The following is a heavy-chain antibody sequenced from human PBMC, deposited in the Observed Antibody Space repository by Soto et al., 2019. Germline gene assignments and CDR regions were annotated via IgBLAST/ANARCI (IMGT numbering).Heavy chain of an antibody. CDR1: GFTFSSYG. CDR2: ISYDGSNK. CDR3: AKGSYDYVWGSYLLARPPSDY. V-gene: IGHV3-30*18. D-gene: IGHD3-16*02. J-gene: IGHJ4*02. Sequence: GGSLRLSCAASGFTFSSYGMHWVRQAPGKGLEWVAVISYDGSNKYYADSVKGRFTISRDNSKNTLYLQMNSLRAEDTAVYYCAKGSYDYVWGSYLLARPPSDYWGQGTLVTVSS.